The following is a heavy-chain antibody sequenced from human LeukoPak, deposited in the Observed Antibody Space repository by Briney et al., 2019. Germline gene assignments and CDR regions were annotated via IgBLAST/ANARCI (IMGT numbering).Heavy chain of an antibody. CDR2: IYHSGST. D-gene: IGHD3-10*01. CDR3: AREYYSTFDI. V-gene: IGHV4-39*07. CDR1: GGSISSSSYY. J-gene: IGHJ3*02. Sequence: PSETLSLTCTVSGGSISSSSYYWGWIRQPPGKGLEWIGSIYHSGSTYYNPSLKSRVTISVDTSKNQFSLKLSSVTAADTAVYYCAREYYSTFDIWGQGTMVTVSS.